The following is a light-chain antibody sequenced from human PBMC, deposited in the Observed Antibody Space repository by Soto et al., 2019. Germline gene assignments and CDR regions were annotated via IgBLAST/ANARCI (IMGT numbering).Light chain of an antibody. Sequence: QSALTQPASVSGSPGQSITISCTGTSSDVGNYNLVSWYQQHPGKAPKLMISEVSKRPSGVSNRFSGSKSGNTASLTISGLQTEDEADYVCCSYAGTSTYVFGSGTKVTVL. V-gene: IGLV2-23*02. J-gene: IGLJ1*01. CDR2: EVS. CDR3: CSYAGTSTYV. CDR1: SSDVGNYNL.